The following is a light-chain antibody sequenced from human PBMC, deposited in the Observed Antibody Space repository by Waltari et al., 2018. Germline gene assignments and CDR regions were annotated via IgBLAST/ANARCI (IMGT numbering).Light chain of an antibody. V-gene: IGKV1-39*01. CDR3: QQTYSTPWT. Sequence: DIQVTQSPSSQSASVGDRVTITCRASQTITNYLHWYQQKPGKAPHLLIYAASNLHSGVPSRFSGSGSWTDFTLTISSLQPEDFATYYCQQTYSTPWTFGQGTKVEIK. J-gene: IGKJ1*01. CDR2: AAS. CDR1: QTITNY.